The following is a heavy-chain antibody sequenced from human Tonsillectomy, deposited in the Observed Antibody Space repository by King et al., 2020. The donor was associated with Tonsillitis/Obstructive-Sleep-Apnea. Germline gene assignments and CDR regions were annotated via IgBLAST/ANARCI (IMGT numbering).Heavy chain of an antibody. CDR1: GFTFTRSA. CDR3: AATAYYYYCYMDV. Sequence: QLVQSGPEVKKPGTSVKVSCKASGFTFTRSAMQWVRQARGQRLEWIGWIVVGSGNTNYAQKFQERVTITRDISTSTAYMELSNLRSEDTAVYYCAATAYYYYCYMDVWGKGTTVTVSS. CDR2: IVVGSGNT. D-gene: IGHD5-18*01. J-gene: IGHJ6*03. V-gene: IGHV1-58*02.